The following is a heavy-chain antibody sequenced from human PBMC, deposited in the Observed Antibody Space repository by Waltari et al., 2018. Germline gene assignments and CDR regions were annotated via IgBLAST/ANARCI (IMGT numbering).Heavy chain of an antibody. CDR2: TYYRSKWYN. V-gene: IGHV6-1*01. CDR3: ARDGSSSSSWFYYYYGMDV. J-gene: IGHJ6*02. CDR1: GDSVSSNSAA. Sequence: QVQLQQSGPGLVKPSQTLSLTCAISGDSVSSNSAAWNWIRQSPSRGLEWLGRTYYRSKWYNDYAVSVKSRITINPDTSKNQFSLQLNSVTPEDTSVYYCARDGSSSSSWFYYYYGMDVWGQGTTVTVSS. D-gene: IGHD6-13*01.